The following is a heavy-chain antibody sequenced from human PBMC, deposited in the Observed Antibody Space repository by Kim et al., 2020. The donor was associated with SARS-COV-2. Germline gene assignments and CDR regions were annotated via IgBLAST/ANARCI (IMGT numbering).Heavy chain of an antibody. J-gene: IGHJ6*02. CDR3: ARDIVATIKYYYYYYGMDV. Sequence: GGSLRLSCAASGFTFSSYEMNWVRQAPGKGLEWVSYISSSGSTIYYADSVKGRFTISRDNAKNSLYLQMNSLRAEDTAVYYCARDIVATIKYYYYYYGMDVWGQGTTVTVSS. CDR2: ISSSGSTI. CDR1: GFTFSSYE. V-gene: IGHV3-48*03. D-gene: IGHD5-12*01.